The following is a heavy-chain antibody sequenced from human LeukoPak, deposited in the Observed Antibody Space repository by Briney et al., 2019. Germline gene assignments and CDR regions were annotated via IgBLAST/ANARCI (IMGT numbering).Heavy chain of an antibody. V-gene: IGHV3-13*01. Sequence: PGGSLRLSCAASGFSFSSYDMRCVRHVSGKGLEWVSAIGPAGETYYADSAKGRFTISREDTNNYFFLQMNSLRAGDTAVYFCAALGDSIYWGQGTLATVSS. CDR2: IGPAGET. CDR1: GFSFSSYD. D-gene: IGHD1-26*01. CDR3: AALGDSIY. J-gene: IGHJ4*02.